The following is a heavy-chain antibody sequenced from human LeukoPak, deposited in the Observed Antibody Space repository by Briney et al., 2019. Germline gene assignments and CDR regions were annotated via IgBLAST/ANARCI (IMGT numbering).Heavy chain of an antibody. Sequence: GGSLRLSCAVSGFTFSSYSMKWVRQAPGKGLEWASSISSSSSYIYYADSVKGRFTISRDNAKNSLYLQMNILRAEDTAVYYCARGNYCSGGSCYSVPIDYWGQGTLVTVSS. V-gene: IGHV3-21*01. CDR3: ARGNYCSGGSCYSVPIDY. J-gene: IGHJ4*02. CDR2: ISSSSSYI. CDR1: GFTFSSYS. D-gene: IGHD2-15*01.